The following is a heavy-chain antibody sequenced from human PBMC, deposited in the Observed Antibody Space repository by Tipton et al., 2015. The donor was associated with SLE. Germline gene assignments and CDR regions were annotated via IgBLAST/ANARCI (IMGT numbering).Heavy chain of an antibody. Sequence: TLSLTCTVSGYSISSGYYWSWIRQSPGKGLEWIGYIYTSGSTNYNPPLKSRVTISADTSKNQFSLKLSSVTAADTAVYYCASGGYGSGSHYLGGWFDPWGRGTLVTVSS. CDR1: GYSISSGYY. CDR3: ASGGYGSGSHYLGGWFDP. D-gene: IGHD3-10*01. J-gene: IGHJ5*02. V-gene: IGHV4-4*08. CDR2: IYTSGST.